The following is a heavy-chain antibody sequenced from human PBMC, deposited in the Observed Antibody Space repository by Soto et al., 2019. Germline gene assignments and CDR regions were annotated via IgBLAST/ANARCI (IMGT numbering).Heavy chain of an antibody. CDR2: IIPIFGTA. D-gene: IGHD2-21*02. CDR3: ARASMVVTAIPFDY. Sequence: QEQLVQSGAEVKKPGASLRVSCKASGYTFSSYAISWVRQAPGQGLEWMGGIIPIFGTANYAQKFQGRVTITADESTSTAYMELSSLRSEDTAVYYCARASMVVTAIPFDYWGQGTLVTVSS. J-gene: IGHJ4*02. CDR1: GYTFSSYA. V-gene: IGHV1-69*01.